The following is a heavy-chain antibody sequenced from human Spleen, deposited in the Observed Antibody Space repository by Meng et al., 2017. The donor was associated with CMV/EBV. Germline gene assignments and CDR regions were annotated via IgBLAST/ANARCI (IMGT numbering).Heavy chain of an antibody. CDR1: GGSVSSGSYY. V-gene: IGHV4-61*01. Sequence: SETLSLTCSVSGGSVSSGSYYWNWIRQPPGKGLEWIGYIYYSGSIKYNPSLKSRVTISRDTSKNQFSLKLTSVTAADTAVYYCARDTRSTIFGVARTNYYYYGMDVWGQGTTVTVSS. J-gene: IGHJ6*02. D-gene: IGHD3-3*01. CDR2: IYYSGSI. CDR3: ARDTRSTIFGVARTNYYYYGMDV.